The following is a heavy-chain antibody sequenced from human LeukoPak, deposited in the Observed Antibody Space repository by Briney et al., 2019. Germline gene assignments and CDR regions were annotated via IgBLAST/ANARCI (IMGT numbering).Heavy chain of an antibody. CDR2: IKQDGTEK. Sequence: PGGSLRLSCAASGFSFSAHWMSWVRQAPGTGLEWVANIKQDGTEKYYVDSVKGRFTISRDNAKNSLYLQMNSLRAEDTAVYYCARKGCSSTSCLYYYYMDVWGKGTTVTISS. CDR1: GFSFSAHW. D-gene: IGHD2-2*01. V-gene: IGHV3-7*01. J-gene: IGHJ6*03. CDR3: ARKGCSSTSCLYYYYMDV.